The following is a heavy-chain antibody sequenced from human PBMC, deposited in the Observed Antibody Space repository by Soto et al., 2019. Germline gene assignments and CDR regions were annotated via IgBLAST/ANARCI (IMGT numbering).Heavy chain of an antibody. CDR2: ITGSADST. Sequence: GSLRLCCAASGFMFSAYAMSWVRQAPGKGLEWVSGITGSADSTYYADSVKGRFTISRDNSKNTLYLQMNSLRAEDTAVYYCAKGPFAGRLNRIDPWGQGTPVTVSS. V-gene: IGHV3-23*01. CDR3: AKGPFAGRLNRIDP. CDR1: GFMFSAYA. D-gene: IGHD6-13*01. J-gene: IGHJ5*02.